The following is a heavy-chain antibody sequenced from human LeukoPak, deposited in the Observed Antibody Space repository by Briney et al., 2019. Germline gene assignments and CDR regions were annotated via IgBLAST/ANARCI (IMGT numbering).Heavy chain of an antibody. CDR3: ARSFRITMVRGATHDAFDI. CDR2: IYYSGST. Sequence: SETLSLTCTVSGGSISSYHWSWIRQPPGKGLEWIGYIYYSGSTNYNPSLKSRVTISVDTSKNQFSLKLSSVTAADTAVYYCARSFRITMVRGATHDAFDIWGQGTMVTVSS. J-gene: IGHJ3*02. V-gene: IGHV4-59*01. D-gene: IGHD3-10*01. CDR1: GGSISSYH.